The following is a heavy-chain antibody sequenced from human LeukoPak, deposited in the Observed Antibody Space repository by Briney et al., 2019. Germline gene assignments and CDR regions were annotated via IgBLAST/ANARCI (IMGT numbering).Heavy chain of an antibody. CDR1: GGTFSSYA. CDR3: ARDRSYYDSTSEYYFDY. D-gene: IGHD3-22*01. J-gene: IGHJ4*02. Sequence: ASVKVSCKASGGTFSSYAISWVRQAPGQGLEWMGGITPIFGTANYAQKFQGRVTITADESTSTAYMELSSLRSEDTAVYYCARDRSYYDSTSEYYFDYWGQGTLVTVSS. CDR2: ITPIFGTA. V-gene: IGHV1-69*13.